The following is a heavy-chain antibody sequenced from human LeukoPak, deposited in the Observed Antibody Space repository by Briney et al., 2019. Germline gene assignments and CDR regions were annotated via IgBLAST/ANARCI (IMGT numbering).Heavy chain of an antibody. CDR3: AIVVVVAATPVDWFDP. D-gene: IGHD2-15*01. CDR2: INPNSGGT. V-gene: IGHV1-2*02. CDR1: GYTFTGYY. Sequence: ASVKVSCKASGYTFTGYYMHWVRQAPGQGLEWMGWINPNSGGTNYTQKFQGRVTMTRDTSISTAYMELSRLRSDDTAVYYCAIVVVVAATPVDWFDPWGQGTLVTVSS. J-gene: IGHJ5*02.